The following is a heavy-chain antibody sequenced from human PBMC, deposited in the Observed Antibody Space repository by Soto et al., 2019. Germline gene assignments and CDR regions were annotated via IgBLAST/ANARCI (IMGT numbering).Heavy chain of an antibody. CDR3: AKSVYYCSSTSCRTDAFDI. V-gene: IGHV3-23*01. J-gene: IGHJ3*02. D-gene: IGHD2-2*01. Sequence: PGGSLRLSCAASGFTFSSYAMSWVRQAPGKGLEWVSAISGSGGSTYYADSVKGRFTISRDNSKNTLYLQMNSLRAEDTAVYYCAKSVYYCSSTSCRTDAFDIWGQGTMVTVSS. CDR2: ISGSGGST. CDR1: GFTFSSYA.